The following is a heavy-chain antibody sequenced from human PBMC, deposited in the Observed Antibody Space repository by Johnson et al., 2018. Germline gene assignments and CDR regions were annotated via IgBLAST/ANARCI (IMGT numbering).Heavy chain of an antibody. V-gene: IGHV3-9*01. Sequence: VQLVESGGGLVQPGRSLRLSCAASGFTFDDYAMHWVRQAPGKGLEWVSGISWNCGSIGYADSVEGRFTISRDNAKNSLYLQMNSLRAEETALYYCAKAPVGWLGEGAEYFQHWGQGTLVTVSS. D-gene: IGHD3-3*01. CDR1: GFTFDDYA. CDR2: ISWNCGSI. CDR3: AKAPVGWLGEGAEYFQH. J-gene: IGHJ1*01.